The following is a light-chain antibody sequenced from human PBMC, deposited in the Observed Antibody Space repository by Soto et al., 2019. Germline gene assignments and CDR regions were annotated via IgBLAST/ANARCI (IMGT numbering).Light chain of an antibody. Sequence: QSALTQPPSASGSPGQSVTISCTGTSSDVGGYNSVSWYQHHPGKAPKLMIYEVSKWPSGVPDRFSGSKSGNTASLTVSGLQAEDEADYYCSSYAGSSSFVIFGGGTKLTVL. J-gene: IGLJ2*01. V-gene: IGLV2-8*01. CDR2: EVS. CDR1: SSDVGGYNS. CDR3: SSYAGSSSFVI.